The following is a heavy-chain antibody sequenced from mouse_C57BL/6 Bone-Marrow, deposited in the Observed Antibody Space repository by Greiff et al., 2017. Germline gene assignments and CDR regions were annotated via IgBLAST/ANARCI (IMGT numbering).Heavy chain of an antibody. D-gene: IGHD2-1*01. CDR1: GFTFSDYG. Sequence: DVKLVESGGGLVQPGGSLKLSCAASGFTFSDYGMAWVRQAPRKGPEWVAFISNLAYSIYYAATVTGRFTISRENAKNTLYLEMSSLRSEDTAMYYCARQRGNYWYFDVWGTGTTVTVSS. V-gene: IGHV5-15*01. CDR2: ISNLAYSI. J-gene: IGHJ1*03. CDR3: ARQRGNYWYFDV.